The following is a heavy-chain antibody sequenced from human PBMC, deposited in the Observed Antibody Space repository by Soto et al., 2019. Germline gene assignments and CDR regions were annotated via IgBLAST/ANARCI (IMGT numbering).Heavy chain of an antibody. Sequence: PGGSLRLSCAASGFAFSNYAMSWVRQAPGKGLEWVSAISGSGDSTYYSDSVKGRFTISRDNSKKTLYLQMNSLRAEDTAVYYCAKGMATLAVAVGYYYYAMDVWGQGTTVTVSS. CDR2: ISGSGDST. CDR3: AKGMATLAVAVGYYYYAMDV. CDR1: GFAFSNYA. D-gene: IGHD6-19*01. J-gene: IGHJ6*02. V-gene: IGHV3-23*01.